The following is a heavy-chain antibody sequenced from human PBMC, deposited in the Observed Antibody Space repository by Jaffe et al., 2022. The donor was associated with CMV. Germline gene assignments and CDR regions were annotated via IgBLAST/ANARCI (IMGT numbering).Heavy chain of an antibody. CDR3: TTATTDYYYDSSGYYPTFDY. CDR2: IKSKNDGGTI. Sequence: EVQLVESGGGLVKPGGSLRLSCAASGFTFSNAWMSWVRQAPGKGLEWVGRIKSKNDGGTIDYAAPVKGRFTISRDDSKNTVYLQMNSLKTEDTAVYYCTTATTDYYYDSSGYYPTFDYWGQGTLVAVSS. V-gene: IGHV3-15*01. D-gene: IGHD3-22*01. J-gene: IGHJ4*02. CDR1: GFTFSNAW.